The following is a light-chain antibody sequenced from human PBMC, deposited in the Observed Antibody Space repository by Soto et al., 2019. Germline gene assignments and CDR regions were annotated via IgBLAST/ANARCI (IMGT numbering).Light chain of an antibody. V-gene: IGKV1-9*01. CDR3: QQYNSYSTWT. CDR1: XTIGRY. Sequence: DIQLTPAPSSLPASVVDRVXMTXPASXTIGRYLNWYQXRPXKAPNLXXXAASTLQSGVPSRFSGSGSGTEFTLTISSLQPDDFATHYCQQYNSYSTWTFGQGTKVDIK. J-gene: IGKJ1*01. CDR2: AAS.